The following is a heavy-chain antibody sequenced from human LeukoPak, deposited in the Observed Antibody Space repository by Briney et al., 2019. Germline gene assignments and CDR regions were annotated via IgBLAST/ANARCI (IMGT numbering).Heavy chain of an antibody. CDR2: ISNSGRNT. V-gene: IGHV3-64*02. CDR3: ARSEGFTDL. CDR1: GFTFSYYA. D-gene: IGHD3-3*01. J-gene: IGHJ5*02. Sequence: PGGSLRLSCAASGFTFSYYAMPWVRQVPGKGLEYVSSISNSGRNTHYADSVKGRFTISRDNSNNTLYLQMGSLRGEGMAVYYCARSEGFTDLWGQGTLVIVSS.